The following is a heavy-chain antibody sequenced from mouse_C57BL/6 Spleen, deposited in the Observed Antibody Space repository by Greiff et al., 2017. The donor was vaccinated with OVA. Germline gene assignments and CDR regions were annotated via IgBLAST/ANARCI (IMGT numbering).Heavy chain of an antibody. CDR2: IYPGDGGT. Sequence: VQLQQSGAELVKPGASVKLSCTASGYAFSSYWMTWVKQRPGKGLEWIGQIYPGDGGTNYNGKFKGQATLTADKSSSTVYMQLSSLTSEDTAVFYCAGTYYDDSRCALDYWGQGTTVTVAS. CDR3: AGTYYDDSRCALDY. J-gene: IGHJ4*01. D-gene: IGHD2-4*01. V-gene: IGHV1-80*01. CDR1: GYAFSSYW.